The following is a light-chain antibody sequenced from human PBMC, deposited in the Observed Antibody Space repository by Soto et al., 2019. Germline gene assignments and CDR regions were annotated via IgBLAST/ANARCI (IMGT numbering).Light chain of an antibody. J-gene: IGLJ1*01. V-gene: IGLV2-14*01. CDR2: EVN. Sequence: QSALAQPASVSGSPGQSITISCTGSTSDIGSAKYVSWYQQHPGKAPKVMIYEVNNRPSGVSNRFSGSKSGNTASLTISGLQAEDEAHYYCISHSSSSTDYVFGTGTKVTVL. CDR3: ISHSSSSTDYV. CDR1: TSDIGSAKY.